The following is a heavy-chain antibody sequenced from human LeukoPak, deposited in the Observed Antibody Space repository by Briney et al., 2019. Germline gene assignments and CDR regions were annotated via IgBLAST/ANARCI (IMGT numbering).Heavy chain of an antibody. Sequence: SETLSLTCTVSGGSISSYYWSWIRQPPGKGLEWIGYIYYSGSTNYNPSLKSRVTISVDTSKNQFSLKLSSVTAADTAVYYCARQDGLLWFGELIAFDIWGQGTMVTVSP. J-gene: IGHJ3*02. V-gene: IGHV4-59*08. D-gene: IGHD3-10*01. CDR3: ARQDGLLWFGELIAFDI. CDR2: IYYSGST. CDR1: GGSISSYY.